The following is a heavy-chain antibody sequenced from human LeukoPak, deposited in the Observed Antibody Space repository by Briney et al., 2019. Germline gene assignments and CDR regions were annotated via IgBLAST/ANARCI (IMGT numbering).Heavy chain of an antibody. CDR3: AREQWLVRAFDI. V-gene: IGHV3-48*04. J-gene: IGHJ3*02. D-gene: IGHD6-19*01. Sequence: PGRSLRLSCAASGFTFSSYAMHWVRQAPGKGLEWVSYISSSSNTIYYADSVKGRFTISRDNAKNSLYLQMNSLRAEDTAVYYCAREQWLVRAFDIWGQGTMVTVSS. CDR2: ISSSSNTI. CDR1: GFTFSSYA.